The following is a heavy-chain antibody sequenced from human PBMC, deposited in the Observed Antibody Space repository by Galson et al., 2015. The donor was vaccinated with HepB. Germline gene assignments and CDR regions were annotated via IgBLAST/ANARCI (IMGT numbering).Heavy chain of an antibody. CDR2: TYYRSKWYN. D-gene: IGHD5-12*01. V-gene: IGHV6-1*01. CDR3: ARGGERGYSGYDLPGGYYYYYGMDV. CDR1: GDSVSSNSAA. J-gene: IGHJ6*02. Sequence: CAISGDSVSSNSAAWNWIRQSPSRGLEWLGRTYYRSKWYNDYAVSVKSRITINPDTSKNQFSLQLNSVTPEDTAVYYCARGGERGYSGYDLPGGYYYYYGMDVWGQGTTVTVSS.